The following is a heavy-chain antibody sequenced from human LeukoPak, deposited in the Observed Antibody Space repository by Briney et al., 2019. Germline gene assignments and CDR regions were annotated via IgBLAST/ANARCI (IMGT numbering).Heavy chain of an antibody. V-gene: IGHV4-30-4*01. CDR1: GGSISSGDYY. CDR2: IYYSGST. J-gene: IGHJ4*02. CDR3: ARGYYYDSSAPGY. Sequence: SETLSLTCTVSGGSISSGDYYWSWIRQPPGKGLEWIGYIYYSGSTYYNPSLKSRVTISEDTSKNQFSLKLSSVTAADTAVYYCARGYYYDSSAPGYWGQGTLVTVSS. D-gene: IGHD3-22*01.